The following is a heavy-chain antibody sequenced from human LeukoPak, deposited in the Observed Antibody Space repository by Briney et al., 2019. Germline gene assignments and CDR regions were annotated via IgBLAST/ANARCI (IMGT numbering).Heavy chain of an antibody. CDR3: TRRALNYYDSSGGDY. Sequence: GGSLRLSCAASGFTFSGSAMHWVRQASGKGLEWVGRIRSKANSYATAYAASVKGRFTISRDDSKNPAYLQMNSLKTEDTAVYYCTRRALNYYDSSGGDYWGQGTLVTVSS. CDR1: GFTFSGSA. V-gene: IGHV3-73*01. CDR2: IRSKANSYAT. D-gene: IGHD3-22*01. J-gene: IGHJ4*02.